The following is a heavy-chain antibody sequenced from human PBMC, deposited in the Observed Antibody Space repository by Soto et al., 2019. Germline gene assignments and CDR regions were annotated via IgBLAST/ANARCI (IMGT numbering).Heavy chain of an antibody. Sequence: QLHESGPGLVKPSGTLSLTCAVSGDSVSTNYWWGWVRQSPVTGLEWIGDMSHSGTTNYSPSLKSRVTLAVATSKYRFSLELKSVTAADTAVYFCVMGRGWYTIHSLGQGTLVTVSS. CDR2: MSHSGTT. J-gene: IGHJ4*02. CDR1: GDSVSTNYW. D-gene: IGHD6-19*01. CDR3: VMGRGWYTIHS. V-gene: IGHV4-4*02.